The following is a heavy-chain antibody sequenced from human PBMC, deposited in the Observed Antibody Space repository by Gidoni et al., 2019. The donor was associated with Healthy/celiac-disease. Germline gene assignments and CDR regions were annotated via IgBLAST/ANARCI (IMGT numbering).Heavy chain of an antibody. CDR1: GFTFRSSA. CDR3: AKSSGWYYFDY. V-gene: IGHV3-23*01. CDR2: ISGSGGST. J-gene: IGHJ4*02. D-gene: IGHD6-19*01. Sequence: EVQLLESGGGLVQPGGSLRLSCAASGFTFRSSAMSWVRQAPGKGLEWVSDISGSGGSTYYADSVKGRFTISRDNSKNTLYRQMNSLRAEDTAVYYCAKSSGWYYFDYWGQGTLVTVSS.